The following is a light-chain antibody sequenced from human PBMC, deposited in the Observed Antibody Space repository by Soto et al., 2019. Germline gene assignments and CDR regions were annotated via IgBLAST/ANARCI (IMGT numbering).Light chain of an antibody. J-gene: IGKJ5*01. Sequence: EIVMTQSPATLSVSPGERVTLSCRASQSVSNNLVWYQQKPGQAPRLLIYDGSKRPAGVPDRIRGDGSGTDYTLTISSLAPEDFAVYYCQQRTRWPMTFGQGTRLEI. CDR1: QSVSNN. V-gene: IGKV3-11*01. CDR3: QQRTRWPMT. CDR2: DGS.